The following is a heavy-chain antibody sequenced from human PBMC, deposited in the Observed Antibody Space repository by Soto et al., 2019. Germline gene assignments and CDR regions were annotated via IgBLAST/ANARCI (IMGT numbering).Heavy chain of an antibody. J-gene: IGHJ6*01. V-gene: IGHV3-30*03. CDR3: TRDRVVYFHEAYYSYDMDV. D-gene: IGHD3-10*01. CDR1: GFTFSAYA. Sequence: GGSLRLSCAASGFTFSAYAMHLVRQSPGKGLEWVACISYHGTYQHYADSVKGRFTISRDNSENTVYLEMNRLRADDTAVFYCTRDRVVYFHEAYYSYDMDVCLQGTTVTXS. CDR2: ISYHGTYQ.